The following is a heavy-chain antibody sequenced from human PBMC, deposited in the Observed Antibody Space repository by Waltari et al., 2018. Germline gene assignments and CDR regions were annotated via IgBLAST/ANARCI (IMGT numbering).Heavy chain of an antibody. J-gene: IGHJ4*02. CDR3: ARSYYYDRRANYPSLGAFDS. CDR1: GDTFRRYA. Sequence: QVQLVQSGAEVKQPGSSRNVSCMASGDTFRRYAIRWVPQAPGQGLEWMGGIIPLFGTTNYAQKFQGRATMTADEPTSTAYVELRSLKSEDTAVYFCARSYYYDRRANYPSLGAFDSWGQGTLVTVAS. CDR2: IIPLFGTT. V-gene: IGHV1-69*12. D-gene: IGHD3-22*01.